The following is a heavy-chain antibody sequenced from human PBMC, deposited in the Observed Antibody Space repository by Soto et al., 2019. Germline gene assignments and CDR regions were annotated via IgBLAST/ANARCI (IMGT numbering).Heavy chain of an antibody. Sequence: GSGPTLVNPTETLTLTCTFSGFSITSPAMSVSWIRQPPGRALEWLALIERDDDDKYYSTSLKTRLTISKDTRKNQVVLTMANMDPADTATYYCARSIRGPRKFNGMDVWGQGTTVTVSS. CDR1: GFSITSPAMS. J-gene: IGHJ6*02. D-gene: IGHD1-20*01. V-gene: IGHV2-70*13. CDR2: IERDDDDK. CDR3: ARSIRGPRKFNGMDV.